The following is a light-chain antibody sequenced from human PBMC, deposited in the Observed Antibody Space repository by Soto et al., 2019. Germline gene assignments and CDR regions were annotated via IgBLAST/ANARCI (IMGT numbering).Light chain of an antibody. V-gene: IGKV3-11*01. Sequence: EIVLTQSPATLSLSPGERATLSCRASQSVSSYLAWYQQKPGQAPRLLIYDASNRATGIPARFSGSGSGTDFPLTISSLEPEDFAVYYCQQRSNWPVPCGGGTQVEIK. J-gene: IGKJ4*01. CDR3: QQRSNWPVP. CDR2: DAS. CDR1: QSVSSY.